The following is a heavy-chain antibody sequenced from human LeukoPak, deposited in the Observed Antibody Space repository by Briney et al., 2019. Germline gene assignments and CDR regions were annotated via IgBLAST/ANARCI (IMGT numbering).Heavy chain of an antibody. J-gene: IGHJ4*02. Sequence: ASVKVSCKASGYTFTGYYMHWVRQAPGQGLEWMGRINPNSGGTNYAQKFQGRVTMTRDTSISTAYMELSRLRSDDTAVYYCARDSGTDIVATTGQEYWGQGTLVTVSS. D-gene: IGHD5-12*01. V-gene: IGHV1-2*06. CDR2: INPNSGGT. CDR1: GYTFTGYY. CDR3: ARDSGTDIVATTGQEY.